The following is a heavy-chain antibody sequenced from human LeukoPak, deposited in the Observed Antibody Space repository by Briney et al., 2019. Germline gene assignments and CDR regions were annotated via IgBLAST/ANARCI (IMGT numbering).Heavy chain of an antibody. CDR2: ISSSSSTI. D-gene: IGHD3-3*01. CDR1: GFTFSSYS. V-gene: IGHV3-48*01. Sequence: PGGSLRLSCAASGFTFSSYSMNWVRQAPGKGLEWVSYISSSSSTIYYADSVKGRFTISRDNAKNSLYLQMNSLRAEDTAVYYCANDFWSGYYAFDIWGQGTMVTVSS. CDR3: ANDFWSGYYAFDI. J-gene: IGHJ3*02.